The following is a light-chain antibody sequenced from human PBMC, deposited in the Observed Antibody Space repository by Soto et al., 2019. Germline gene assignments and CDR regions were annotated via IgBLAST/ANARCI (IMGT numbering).Light chain of an antibody. Sequence: EIVLTQSPGTLSLSPGERATLSCRASQSVSNSYLAWYQQKPGQAPRLLFYGASSRATGIPDRFSGSGSGTDFTLTISRLEPVDFAVYYCQQYGSSPITFGQGTRL. CDR2: GAS. CDR3: QQYGSSPIT. J-gene: IGKJ5*01. CDR1: QSVSNSY. V-gene: IGKV3-20*01.